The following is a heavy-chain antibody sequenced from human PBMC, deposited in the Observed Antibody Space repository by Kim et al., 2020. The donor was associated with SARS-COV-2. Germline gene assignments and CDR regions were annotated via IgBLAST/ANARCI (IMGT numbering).Heavy chain of an antibody. V-gene: IGHV1-69*04. J-gene: IGHJ4*02. CDR1: GGTFSSYA. CDR2: IIPILGIA. D-gene: IGHD3-3*01. CDR3: ARDLGIFGVVTLHFDY. Sequence: SVKVSCKASGGTFSSYAISWVRQAPGQGLEWMGRIIPILGIANYAQKFQGRVTITADKSTSTAYMELSSLRSEDTAVYYCARDLGIFGVVTLHFDYWGQGTLVTVS.